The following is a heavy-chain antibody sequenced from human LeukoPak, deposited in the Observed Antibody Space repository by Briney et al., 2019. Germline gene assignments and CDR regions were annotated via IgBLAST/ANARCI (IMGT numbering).Heavy chain of an antibody. J-gene: IGHJ5*02. CDR2: IYSGGST. CDR3: ARVKGQWLVMDWFDP. CDR1: GFTVSSNY. V-gene: IGHV3-66*02. D-gene: IGHD6-19*01. Sequence: PGGSLRLSCAASGFTVSSNYMIWVRQAPGKGLEWVSVIYSGGSTYYADSVKGRFTISRDSSKNTLYLQMNNLRAEDTAVYYCARVKGQWLVMDWFDPWGQGTLVTVSS.